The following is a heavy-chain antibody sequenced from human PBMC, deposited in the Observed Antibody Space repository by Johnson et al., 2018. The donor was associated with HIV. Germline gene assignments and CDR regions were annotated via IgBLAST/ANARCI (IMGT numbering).Heavy chain of an antibody. CDR1: GFTFSSYG. CDR2: TRYDGSNK. D-gene: IGHD6-6*01. V-gene: IGHV3-30*02. CDR3: ARGRSSSSTAAFDI. Sequence: QVQLVESGGGVVQPGGSLRLSCAASGFTFSSYGMHWVRQAPGKGLEWVAFTRYDGSNKYYADSVKGRFTISRDNSKNTLYLQMNSLRAEDTAVYYCARGRSSSSTAAFDIWGQGTMVTVSS. J-gene: IGHJ3*02.